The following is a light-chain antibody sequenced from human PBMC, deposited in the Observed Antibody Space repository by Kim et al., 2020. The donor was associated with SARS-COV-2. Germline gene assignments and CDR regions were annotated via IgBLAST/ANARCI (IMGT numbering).Light chain of an antibody. CDR1: RLRGYD. Sequence: ALGQTAGITCQADRLRGYDASWYQEKPGQAPVLVIYGKNDRPSGIPDRFSGSSSGNTASLTITGAQAEDEANYYCNSRDSSGNLYVFGNGTKVTVL. J-gene: IGLJ1*01. V-gene: IGLV3-19*01. CDR2: GKN. CDR3: NSRDSSGNLYV.